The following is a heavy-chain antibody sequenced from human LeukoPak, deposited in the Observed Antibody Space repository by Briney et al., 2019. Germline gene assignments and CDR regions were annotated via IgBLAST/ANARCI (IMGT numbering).Heavy chain of an antibody. D-gene: IGHD4-23*01. CDR1: GFTFRSFG. V-gene: IGHV3-30*02. CDR3: AKDRDGGNFYFDY. J-gene: IGHJ4*02. Sequence: GGSLRLSCAASGFTFRSFGMHWVRQAPGKGLEWVSFIRSDGRATDYADSVKGRLTISRDNSRNTLYAQMNSLRDEDTAIYYCAKDRDGGNFYFDYWGQGILVTVSS. CDR2: IRSDGRAT.